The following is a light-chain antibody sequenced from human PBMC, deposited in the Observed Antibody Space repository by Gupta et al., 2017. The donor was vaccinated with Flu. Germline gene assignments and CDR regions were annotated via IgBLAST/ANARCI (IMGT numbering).Light chain of an antibody. J-gene: IGKJ2*01. V-gene: IGKV3-15*01. CDR3: QQYDDWPYT. CDR1: QSVGSS. CDR2: GAS. Sequence: PATLAVSPGERAPLSCRASQSVGSSLAWYQQRPGQVPRLLIYGASTRATGIPARISGSGSGTEFTLTISSLQSEDFAVYSCQQYDDWPYTFGQGTKLEIK.